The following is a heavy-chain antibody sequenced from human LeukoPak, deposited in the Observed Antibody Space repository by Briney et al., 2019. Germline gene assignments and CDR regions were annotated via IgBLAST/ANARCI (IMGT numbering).Heavy chain of an antibody. D-gene: IGHD4-17*01. J-gene: IGHJ4*02. CDR3: AREPKTTVTTRTFDY. CDR2: INPNSGGT. V-gene: IGHV1-2*02. Sequence: GASVKVSCKASGYTFTCYYMHWVRQAPGQGLEWMGWINPNSGGTNYAQKFQGRVTMTRDTSISTAYMELSRLRSDDTAVYYCAREPKTTVTTRTFDYWGQGTLVTVSS. CDR1: GYTFTCYY.